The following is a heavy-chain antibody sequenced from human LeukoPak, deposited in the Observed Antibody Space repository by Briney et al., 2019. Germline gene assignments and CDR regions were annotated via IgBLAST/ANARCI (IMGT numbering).Heavy chain of an antibody. CDR3: ARDPGRSGGSCYSDY. D-gene: IGHD2-15*01. Sequence: GGSLRLSCAASGFTFGSFSMTWVRQAPGRGLEWVSTISSSGSGTYIYYADSVKGRFTISRDNAKNSLYLQMNSLRAEDTAVYYCARDPGRSGGSCYSDYWGQGTLVTVSS. V-gene: IGHV3-21*01. J-gene: IGHJ4*02. CDR2: ISSSGSGTYI. CDR1: GFTFGSFS.